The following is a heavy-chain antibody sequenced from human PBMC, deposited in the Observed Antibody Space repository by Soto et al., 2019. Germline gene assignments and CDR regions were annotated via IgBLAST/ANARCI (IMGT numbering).Heavy chain of an antibody. J-gene: IGHJ4*02. CDR2: IRGASGNI. CDR3: AIYCRCGYRIDY. CDR1: GFTFRNYN. Sequence: EVQLVESGGGLVQPGGSLRLSCAASGFTFRNYNMNWVRQAPGKGLEWLSYIRGASGNIYYADSMQGRFTISRDNSKNTLYLQMNSLRAEDTAVYYCAIYCRCGYRIDYWGQGTTVTVSS. D-gene: IGHD6-13*01. V-gene: IGHV3-48*01.